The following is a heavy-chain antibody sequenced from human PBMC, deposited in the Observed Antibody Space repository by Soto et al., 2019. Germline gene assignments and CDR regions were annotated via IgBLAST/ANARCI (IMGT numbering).Heavy chain of an antibody. D-gene: IGHD3-10*01. J-gene: IGHJ5*02. CDR2: INHSGST. CDR3: ARGNQYYYGSGSYYNNWFDP. Sequence: SETLSLTCAVYGGSFSGYYWSWIRQPPGKGLEWIGKINHSGSTNYNPSLKSLVTISVDTSKNQFSLKLSSVTAADTAVYYCARGNQYYYGSGSYYNNWFDPWGQGTLVTVS. CDR1: GGSFSGYY. V-gene: IGHV4-34*01.